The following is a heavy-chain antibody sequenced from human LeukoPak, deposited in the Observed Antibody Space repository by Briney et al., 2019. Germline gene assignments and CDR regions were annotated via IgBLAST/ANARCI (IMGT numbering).Heavy chain of an antibody. D-gene: IGHD3-22*01. V-gene: IGHV3-64*01. J-gene: IGHJ4*02. Sequence: GGSLRLSCAASGFTFSSYAMHWVRQAPGKGLEYVSAISSNGGSTYYANSVKGRFTISRDNSKNTLYLQMGSMRAEDMAVYYCARAGYYDSSGYYFDYWGQGTLVTVSS. CDR1: GFTFSSYA. CDR3: ARAGYYDSSGYYFDY. CDR2: ISSNGGST.